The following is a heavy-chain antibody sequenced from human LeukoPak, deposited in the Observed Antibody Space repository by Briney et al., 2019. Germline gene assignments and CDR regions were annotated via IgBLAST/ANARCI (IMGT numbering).Heavy chain of an antibody. D-gene: IGHD2-15*01. V-gene: IGHV1-2*02. CDR1: GYTFTGYY. CDR2: INPNSGGT. J-gene: IGHJ5*02. CDR3: AREGGSVCSGGSCYLFDP. Sequence: GPSVKVSCKASGYTFTGYYMHWVRQAPGQGLEWMGWINPNSGGTNYAQKFQGRVTMTRDTSISTAYMDLSRLRSEETAVYYCAREGGSVCSGGSCYLFDPWGQGTLVTVSS.